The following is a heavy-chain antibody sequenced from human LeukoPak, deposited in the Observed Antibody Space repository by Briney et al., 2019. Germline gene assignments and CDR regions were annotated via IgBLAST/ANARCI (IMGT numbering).Heavy chain of an antibody. CDR1: GGSISSYY. CDR2: IYISGSGST. CDR3: ARDPSNSGSYSRLDQ. V-gene: IGHV4-4*07. J-gene: IGHJ4*02. D-gene: IGHD1-26*01. Sequence: SETLSLTCTVSGGSISSYYWSWIRQPAGKGLEWIGRIYISGSGSTNYNPSLKSRVTMSVDTSKNQFSLKLSSVTAADTAVYYCARDPSNSGSYSRLDQWGQGTLVTVSS.